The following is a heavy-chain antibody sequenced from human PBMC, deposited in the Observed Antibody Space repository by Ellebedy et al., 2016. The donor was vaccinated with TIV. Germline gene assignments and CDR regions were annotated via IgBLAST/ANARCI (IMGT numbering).Heavy chain of an antibody. CDR2: IYRGGIT. CDR1: GDSVSSGDYY. CDR3: SRDLGDYYDGSGNYLHAEYFQY. V-gene: IGHV4-61*08. D-gene: IGHD3-22*01. Sequence: MPSETLSLTCSVSGDSVSSGDYYWGWIRQPPGKGPEWMGYIYRGGITNYNPSLKGRLTISADTAKNQISLKLSSVTAADTAVYYCSRDLGDYYDGSGNYLHAEYFQYWGQGTLVTVSS. J-gene: IGHJ1*01.